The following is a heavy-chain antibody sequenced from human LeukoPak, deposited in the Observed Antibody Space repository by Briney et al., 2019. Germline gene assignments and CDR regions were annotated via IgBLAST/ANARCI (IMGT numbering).Heavy chain of an antibody. V-gene: IGHV3-53*05. J-gene: IGHJ4*02. CDR3: ARAATVTAESAFGY. Sequence: GGSLRLSCAASGFTVSSNYMSWVRQAPGKGLEWVSVIYSGGSRYYADSVKGRFTISRDNSKNTLYLQMGSLRTEDMAVYYCARAATVTAESAFGYWGQGTLVTVSS. D-gene: IGHD4-17*01. CDR1: GFTVSSNY. CDR2: IYSGGSR.